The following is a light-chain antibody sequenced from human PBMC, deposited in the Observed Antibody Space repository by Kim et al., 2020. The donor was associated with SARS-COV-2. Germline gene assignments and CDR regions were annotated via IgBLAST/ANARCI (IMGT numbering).Light chain of an antibody. J-gene: IGLJ2*01. CDR1: AAGVGSNT. CDR3: AAWDDRLNALV. V-gene: IGLV1-44*01. Sequence: GQRFIISCSGSAAGVGSNTVSWYQLFPGTAPTVLIYHTDYRPSGVPDRFSGSKSGTSASLAISGLQSDDEAVYYCAAWDDRLNALVFGGGTQLTVL. CDR2: HTD.